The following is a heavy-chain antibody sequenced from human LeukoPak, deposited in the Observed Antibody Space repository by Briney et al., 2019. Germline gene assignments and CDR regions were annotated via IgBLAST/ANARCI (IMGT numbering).Heavy chain of an antibody. J-gene: IGHJ4*02. D-gene: IGHD6-19*01. Sequence: GASVKVSCKASGGTFSSYAISWVRQAPGQGLEWMGGIIPIFGTANYAQKFQGRVTITADESTSTAYMELSSLRSEDTAVYYCARDPTKYDLRSGWPTAYWGQGTLVTVSS. CDR2: IIPIFGTA. CDR1: GGTFSSYA. V-gene: IGHV1-69*13. CDR3: ARDPTKYDLRSGWPTAY.